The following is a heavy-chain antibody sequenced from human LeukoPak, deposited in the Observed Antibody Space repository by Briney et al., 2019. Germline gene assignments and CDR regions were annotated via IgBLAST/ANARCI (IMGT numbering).Heavy chain of an antibody. Sequence: GGSLRLSCAASGFTFSDYYMSWIRQAPGKGLEWVSYISSSGSTIYYADSVKGRFTISRDNAKNSLYLQMNSLRAEDTAVYYCARVLLWFGELSFGLDYWGQGTLVTVSS. CDR2: ISSSGSTI. D-gene: IGHD3-10*01. CDR1: GFTFSDYY. CDR3: ARVLLWFGELSFGLDY. V-gene: IGHV3-11*01. J-gene: IGHJ4*02.